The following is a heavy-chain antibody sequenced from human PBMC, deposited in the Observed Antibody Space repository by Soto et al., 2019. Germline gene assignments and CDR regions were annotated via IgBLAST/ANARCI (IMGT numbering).Heavy chain of an antibody. CDR3: AKYRGGSGWRFDY. CDR1: GFTFGNYA. J-gene: IGHJ4*02. D-gene: IGHD6-19*01. CDR2: IAASGATT. V-gene: IGHV3-23*01. Sequence: PGGSLRLSCAASGFTFGNYAMSWVRQAPGKGLEWVSAIAASGATTYYADSVKGRLTGSRDHSQNTLYLQMYGLRDEDTAVYYCAKYRGGSGWRFDYVCQGTLVTVSS.